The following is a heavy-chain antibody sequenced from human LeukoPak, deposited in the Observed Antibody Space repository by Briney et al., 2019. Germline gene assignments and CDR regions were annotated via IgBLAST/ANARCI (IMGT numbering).Heavy chain of an antibody. CDR2: IYYSGST. D-gene: IGHD2-21*02. CDR3: ARRIVVVTAIWGVGNNWFDP. J-gene: IGHJ5*02. V-gene: IGHV4-39*01. CDR1: GGSISSSSYY. Sequence: PSETLSLTCTVSGGSISSSSYYWGWIRQPPGKGLEWIGSIYYSGSTYYNPSLKSRVTISVDTSKNQFSLKLSSVTAADTAVYYCARRIVVVTAIWGVGNNWFDPWGQGTPVTVSS.